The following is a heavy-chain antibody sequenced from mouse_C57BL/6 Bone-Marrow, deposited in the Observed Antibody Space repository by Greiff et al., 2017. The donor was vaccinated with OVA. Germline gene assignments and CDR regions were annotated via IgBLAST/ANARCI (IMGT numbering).Heavy chain of an antibody. J-gene: IGHJ2*01. CDR3: ARGDFYYYGSSLYFDY. V-gene: IGHV1-64*01. CDR2: IHPNSGST. Sequence: QVHVKQPGAELVKPGASVKLSCKASGYTFTSYWMHWVKQRPGQGLEWIGMIHPNSGSTNYNEKFKSKATLTVDKSSSTAYMQLSSLTSEDSAVYYCARGDFYYYGSSLYFDYWGQGTTLTVSS. CDR1: GYTFTSYW. D-gene: IGHD1-1*01.